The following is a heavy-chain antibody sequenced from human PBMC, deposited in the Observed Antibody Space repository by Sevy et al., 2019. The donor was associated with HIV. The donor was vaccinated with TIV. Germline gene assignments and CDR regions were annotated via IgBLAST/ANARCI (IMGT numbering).Heavy chain of an antibody. D-gene: IGHD1-1*01. CDR3: ARAKEGTGNLYFDY. V-gene: IGHV3-13*01. J-gene: IGHJ4*02. CDR1: GFTFSSYD. Sequence: GGSLRLSCAASGFTFSSYDMHWVRQATGKGLEWVSAIGTAGDTYYPGSVEGRFTISRENAKNSLYLQMNSLRAGETAVYYWARAKEGTGNLYFDYWGQGTLVTVSS. CDR2: IGTAGDT.